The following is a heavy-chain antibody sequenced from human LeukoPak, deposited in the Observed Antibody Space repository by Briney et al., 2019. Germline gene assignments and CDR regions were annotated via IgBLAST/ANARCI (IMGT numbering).Heavy chain of an antibody. Sequence: GGSLRLSCAASGFTFSSYSMNWVRQAPGKGLEWVSSISSSSSYIYYADSVKGRFTISRDNAKNSLYLQMNGLRAEDTAVYYCARDPRRYYDSSGYLDYWGQGTLVTVSS. CDR2: ISSSSSYI. D-gene: IGHD3-22*01. V-gene: IGHV3-21*01. CDR3: ARDPRRYYDSSGYLDY. J-gene: IGHJ4*02. CDR1: GFTFSSYS.